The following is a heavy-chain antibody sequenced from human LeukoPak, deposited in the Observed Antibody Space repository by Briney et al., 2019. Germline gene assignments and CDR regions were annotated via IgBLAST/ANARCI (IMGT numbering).Heavy chain of an antibody. D-gene: IGHD3-22*01. V-gene: IGHV3-23*01. CDR3: AKGGLLLDEHFDY. Sequence: GSLRLSCAASGFSFSSHAMSWVRQAPGKGLEWVSAITDSGGNRQYTDSVKGRFTISRDNSKNSLYLQMNSLRAEDTALYYCAKGGLLLDEHFDYWGQGTLVTVSS. CDR2: ITDSGGNR. J-gene: IGHJ4*02. CDR1: GFSFSSHA.